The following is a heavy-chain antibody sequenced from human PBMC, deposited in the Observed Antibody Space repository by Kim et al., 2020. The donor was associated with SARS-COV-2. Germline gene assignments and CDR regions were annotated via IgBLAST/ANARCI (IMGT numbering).Heavy chain of an antibody. CDR2: IYYSGST. V-gene: IGHV4-59*01. J-gene: IGHJ3*02. Sequence: SETLSLTCTVSGGSISSYYWSWIRQPPGKGLEWIGYIYYSGSTNYNPSLKSRVTISVDTSKNQFSLKLSSVTAADTAVYYCARGRPYYDFWSRFANQPGCAFDIWGQGTMVTVSS. D-gene: IGHD3-3*01. CDR1: GGSISSYY. CDR3: ARGRPYYDFWSRFANQPGCAFDI.